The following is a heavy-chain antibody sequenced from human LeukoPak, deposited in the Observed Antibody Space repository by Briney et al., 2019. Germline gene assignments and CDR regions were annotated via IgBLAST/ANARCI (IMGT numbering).Heavy chain of an antibody. V-gene: IGHV3-30*18. D-gene: IGHD2-21*01. J-gene: IGHJ4*02. CDR2: TSYDGSNK. CDR1: GFTFSSYG. CDR3: AKDATGLIWTYCFDY. Sequence: GGSLRLSCAASGFTFSSYGMHWVRQAPGKGLEWVAVTSYDGSNKYYADSVKGRFTISRDNSKNTLYLQMNSLRAEDTAVYYCAKDATGLIWTYCFDYWGQGTLVTVSS.